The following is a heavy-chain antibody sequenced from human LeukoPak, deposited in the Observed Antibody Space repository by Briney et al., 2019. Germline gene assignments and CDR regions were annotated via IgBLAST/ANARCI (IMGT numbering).Heavy chain of an antibody. V-gene: IGHV4-39*07. CDR3: ARGQGVVDFWSGYYRAFDI. J-gene: IGHJ3*02. CDR1: GGSISGSSYY. Sequence: SETLSLTCTVSGGSISGSSYYWGWIRQPPGKGLEWIGSIYYSGSTYYNPSLKSRVTISVDTSKNQFSLKLSSVTAADTAVYYCARGQGVVDFWSGYYRAFDIWGQGTMVTVSS. CDR2: IYYSGST. D-gene: IGHD3-3*01.